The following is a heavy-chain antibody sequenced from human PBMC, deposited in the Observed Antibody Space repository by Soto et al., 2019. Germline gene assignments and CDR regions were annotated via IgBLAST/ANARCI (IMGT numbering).Heavy chain of an antibody. CDR1: GDSVSSNSAA. CDR3: ARDRTYCSGGSCFYDWFDP. J-gene: IGHJ5*02. CDR2: TYYMSKWYN. Sequence: SPTLSLTCPISGDSVSSNSAASNWTRQSPSRGLEWLGRTYYMSKWYNDYAVSVKSRITVNPDTSKNQFSLQLNSVTPEDTAVYYCARDRTYCSGGSCFYDWFDPWGQGTLVTVS. D-gene: IGHD2-15*01. V-gene: IGHV6-1*01.